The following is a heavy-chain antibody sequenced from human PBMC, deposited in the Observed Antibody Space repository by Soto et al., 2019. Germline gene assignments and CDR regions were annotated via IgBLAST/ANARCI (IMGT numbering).Heavy chain of an antibody. CDR3: SLSDRYYGMDV. V-gene: IGHV3-23*01. CDR2: ISTSGGSI. CDR1: GFTFSSYA. Sequence: EVQLLESGGGLVQPGGSLRLSCAASGFTFSSYAMSWVRQAPGKGLEWVSSISTSGGSIYYAVSVKGRFTISRDNSNNTLYLPMNSLRAEDTAVYYCSLSDRYYGMDVWGLGTTVTVSS. J-gene: IGHJ6*02.